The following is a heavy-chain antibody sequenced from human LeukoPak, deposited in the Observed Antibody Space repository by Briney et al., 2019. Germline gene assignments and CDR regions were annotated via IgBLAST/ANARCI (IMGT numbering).Heavy chain of an antibody. J-gene: IGHJ4*02. Sequence: PSETLSLTCTVSGGSISSYYWSWIRPPPGKGLEWIGYIYYSGSTNYNPSLKSRVTISVDTSKNQFSLKLSSVTAADTAVYYCARVGYSGYEDYWGQGTLVTVSS. V-gene: IGHV4-59*01. CDR2: IYYSGST. CDR1: GGSISSYY. D-gene: IGHD5-12*01. CDR3: ARVGYSGYEDY.